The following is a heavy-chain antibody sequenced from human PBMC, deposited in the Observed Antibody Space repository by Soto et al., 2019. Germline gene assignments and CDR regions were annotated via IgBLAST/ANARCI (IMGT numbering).Heavy chain of an antibody. Sequence: GESLKISCKCSGYSFTTYWLAWVRQMPGKGLEYMGIIYPGDSDSRYSPAFQGQVTMSADTSINTAYLQWSSLKASDTAMYYCARQTKGRSMGLTTYCGQGSSVTVAS. D-gene: IGHD3-10*01. CDR2: IYPGDSDS. CDR3: ARQTKGRSMGLTTY. CDR1: GYSFTTYW. V-gene: IGHV5-51*01. J-gene: IGHJ4*02.